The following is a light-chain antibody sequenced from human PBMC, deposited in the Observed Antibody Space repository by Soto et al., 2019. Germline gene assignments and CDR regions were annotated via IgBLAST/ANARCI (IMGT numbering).Light chain of an antibody. V-gene: IGKV3-15*01. J-gene: IGKJ5*01. Sequence: EIVMTQSPATLSVSQGERATLSCRASQSVSSNLAWYQQKPGQAPMLLIYGASTRATGIPARFSGRGAGTEFTLTISSLQSEDFAVYCCQQYKNWPPTFCQGTRLEIK. CDR1: QSVSSN. CDR3: QQYKNWPPT. CDR2: GAS.